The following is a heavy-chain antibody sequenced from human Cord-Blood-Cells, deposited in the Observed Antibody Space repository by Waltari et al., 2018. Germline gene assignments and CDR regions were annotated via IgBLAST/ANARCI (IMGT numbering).Heavy chain of an antibody. V-gene: IGHV4-34*01. J-gene: IGHJ6*02. Sequence: VQLQQWGAGLLKPSATLSLTCAVYGGSFSGYSWSWIRQPPGKGLEWLGEINHSGSTNYNPSLKSRVTISVDTSKNQFSLKLSSVTAADTAVYYCARAGTGDIVVVPAAIHYYYGMDVWGQGTTVTVSS. CDR1: GGSFSGYS. D-gene: IGHD2-2*02. CDR2: INHSGST. CDR3: ARAGTGDIVVVPAAIHYYYGMDV.